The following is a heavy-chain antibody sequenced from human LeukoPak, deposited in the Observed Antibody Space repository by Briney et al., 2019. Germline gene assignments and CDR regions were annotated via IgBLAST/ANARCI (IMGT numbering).Heavy chain of an antibody. CDR2: ISSSGTTI. CDR3: ARESRTYYYDGRGYAFDI. CDR1: GFTFSDYY. Sequence: GGSLRLSCAASGFTFSDYYMSWIRQAPGKGLEWVSYISSSGTTIYYADSVKGQFTISRDNAKNSLYLQMNSLRAEDTAVYYCARESRTYYYDGRGYAFDIWGQGTMVTVSS. V-gene: IGHV3-11*04. D-gene: IGHD3-22*01. J-gene: IGHJ3*02.